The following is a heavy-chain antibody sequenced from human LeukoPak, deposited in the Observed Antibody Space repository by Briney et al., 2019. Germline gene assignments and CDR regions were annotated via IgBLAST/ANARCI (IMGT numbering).Heavy chain of an antibody. D-gene: IGHD3-22*01. Sequence: SVKVSCKASGGTFSSYATSWVRQAPGQGLEWMGGIIPIFGTANYAQKFQGRVTITADESTRTAYMELSSLRSEDTAVYYCARASSGYYDDAFDIWGQGTMVTVSS. CDR1: GGTFSSYA. V-gene: IGHV1-69*13. J-gene: IGHJ3*02. CDR2: IIPIFGTA. CDR3: ARASSGYYDDAFDI.